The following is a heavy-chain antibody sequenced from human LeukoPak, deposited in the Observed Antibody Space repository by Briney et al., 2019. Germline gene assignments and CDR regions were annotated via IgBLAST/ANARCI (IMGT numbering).Heavy chain of an antibody. CDR1: GFTFSSYA. Sequence: GGSLRLSCAASGFTFSSYAMSWVRQAPGKGLEWVSAISGSGGSTYYADSVKGRFTISRDNSKNTLYLQMNSLRAEDTAVYYCAKDRYCSGGSCYRGVFDYWGQGTLVTVSS. V-gene: IGHV3-23*01. D-gene: IGHD2-15*01. CDR3: AKDRYCSGGSCYRGVFDY. J-gene: IGHJ4*02. CDR2: ISGSGGST.